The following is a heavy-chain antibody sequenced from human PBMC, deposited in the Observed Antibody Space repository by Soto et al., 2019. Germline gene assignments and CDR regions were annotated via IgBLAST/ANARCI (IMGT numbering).Heavy chain of an antibody. V-gene: IGHV3-23*01. J-gene: IGHJ4*02. D-gene: IGHD1-1*01. CDR1: GFTFNNYA. CDR3: AKDRLAGTFDY. Sequence: EVQVLDSGGGLVQPGGSLRLSCAASGFTFNNYAMNWVRQAPGKGLEWVATISATGGSTYYADSVKGRFTISRDNSKNTRYLQMNGLRVEDTAVYYCAKDRLAGTFDYWGQGTQVTVSS. CDR2: ISATGGST.